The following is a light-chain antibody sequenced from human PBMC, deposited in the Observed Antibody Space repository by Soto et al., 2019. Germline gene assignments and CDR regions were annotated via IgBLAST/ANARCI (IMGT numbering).Light chain of an antibody. CDR2: DAS. J-gene: IGKJ1*01. V-gene: IGKV3D-15*01. Sequence: EIVMTQSPATLSVSPGDRATLSCRASQSVDNDLAWYQQKPGQPPRLLIYDASTRATGIPARFSGSQSGTEFTLTISSLLSEDFAVYFCQQYNNWPRTFGQGTKVEI. CDR3: QQYNNWPRT. CDR1: QSVDND.